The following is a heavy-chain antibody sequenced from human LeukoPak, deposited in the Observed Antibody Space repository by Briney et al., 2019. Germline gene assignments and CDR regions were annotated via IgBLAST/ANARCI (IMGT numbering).Heavy chain of an antibody. CDR2: ISAYNGNT. CDR3: ARVYYYDSSGYYYFDY. D-gene: IGHD3-22*01. CDR1: GYTFTSYC. J-gene: IGHJ4*02. V-gene: IGHV1-18*01. Sequence: ASVKVSCKASGYTFTSYCISWVRQAPGQGLEWMGWISAYNGNTNYAQKLQGRVTMTTDTSTSTAYMELRSLRSDDTAVYYCARVYYYDSSGYYYFDYWGQGTLVTVSS.